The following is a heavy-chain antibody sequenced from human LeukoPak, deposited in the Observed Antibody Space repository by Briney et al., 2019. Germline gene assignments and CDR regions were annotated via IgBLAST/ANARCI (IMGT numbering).Heavy chain of an antibody. D-gene: IGHD3-10*01. CDR2: IYNNEST. Sequence: KSSETLSLTCSVSGGSISSSNYYWSWIRPPAGKGLEWIERIYNNESTNYNPSLKSRVTISVDTSRNQFSLKLSSVTAADTAVYYCARGLWFGDENPPYFDYWGQGILVTVSS. J-gene: IGHJ4*02. CDR1: GGSISSSNYY. V-gene: IGHV4-61*02. CDR3: ARGLWFGDENPPYFDY.